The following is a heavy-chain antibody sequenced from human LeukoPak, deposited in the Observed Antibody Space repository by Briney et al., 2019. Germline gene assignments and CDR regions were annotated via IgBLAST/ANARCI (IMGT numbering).Heavy chain of an antibody. CDR1: GYTFTSYG. D-gene: IGHD2-2*01. J-gene: IGHJ5*02. CDR2: INTYSGDT. V-gene: IGHV1-18*01. Sequence: ASVKVSCKTSGYTFTSYGLTWVRQAPGQGLEWMGWINTYSGDTNYAQKFQGRVTMTTDTSMNIAYMDLRSLGSDDTAVYYCARDGGYCTTSSCLTGFDPWGQGTLVTVSS. CDR3: ARDGGYCTTSSCLTGFDP.